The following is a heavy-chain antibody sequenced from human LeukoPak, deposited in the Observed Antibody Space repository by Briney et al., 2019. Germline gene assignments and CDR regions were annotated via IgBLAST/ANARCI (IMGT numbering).Heavy chain of an antibody. CDR1: GGSFIGYY. D-gene: IGHD3-22*01. Sequence: PSETLSLTCAVSGGSFIGYYWSWIRQPPGKGLEWIGEINHSGRTNYNPSLKSRVTISIDTSKNQISLHLTSVTAADTAVYYCARTSGYFDSSGYYQQNPYYFEYWGQGTLVSVFS. CDR2: INHSGRT. CDR3: ARTSGYFDSSGYYQQNPYYFEY. J-gene: IGHJ4*02. V-gene: IGHV4-34*01.